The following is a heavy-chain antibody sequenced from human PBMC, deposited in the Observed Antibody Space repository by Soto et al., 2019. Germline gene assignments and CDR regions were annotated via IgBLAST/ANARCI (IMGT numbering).Heavy chain of an antibody. CDR3: ARELRVPAALNPNYYYGMDV. CDR1: GGTFSSYA. Sequence: EASVKVSCKASGGTFSSYAISWVRQAPGQGLEWMGGIIPIFGTANYAQKFQGRVTITADESTSTAYMELSSLRSEDTAVYYCARELRVPAALNPNYYYGMDVWGQGTTVTVSS. V-gene: IGHV1-69*13. CDR2: IIPIFGTA. J-gene: IGHJ6*02. D-gene: IGHD2-2*01.